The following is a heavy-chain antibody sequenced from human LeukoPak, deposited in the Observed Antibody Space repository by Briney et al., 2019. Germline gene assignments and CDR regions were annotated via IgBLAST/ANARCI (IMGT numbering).Heavy chain of an antibody. J-gene: IGHJ6*02. V-gene: IGHV4-39*01. CDR1: GGSISSSSYH. Sequence: SETLSLTCTVSGGSISSSSYHWGWIRQPPGKGLEWIGSIYYSGSTYYSPSLKSRVTISVDTSKNQFSLKLSSVTAADTAMYYCATSGAAAGYYYYGMDVWGQGTTVTVSS. CDR3: ATSGAAAGYYYYGMDV. CDR2: IYYSGST. D-gene: IGHD6-13*01.